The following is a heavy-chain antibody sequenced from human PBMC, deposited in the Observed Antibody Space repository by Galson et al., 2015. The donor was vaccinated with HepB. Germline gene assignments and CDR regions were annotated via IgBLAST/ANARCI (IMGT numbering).Heavy chain of an antibody. CDR2: MNPNSGNT. Sequence: SVKVSCKASGYTFTSYDINWVRQATGQGLEWMGWMNPNSGNTGYAQKFQGRVTMTRNTSISTAYVELSSLRSEDTAVYYCARVRAYCSNTSCYSREGIDVWGQGTTVTVSS. J-gene: IGHJ6*02. CDR1: GYTFTSYD. CDR3: ARVRAYCSNTSCYSREGIDV. V-gene: IGHV1-8*01. D-gene: IGHD2-2*02.